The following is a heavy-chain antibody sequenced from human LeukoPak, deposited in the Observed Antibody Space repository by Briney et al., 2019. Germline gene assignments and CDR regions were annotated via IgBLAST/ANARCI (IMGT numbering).Heavy chain of an antibody. CDR3: ARASCWNCYYMDV. D-gene: IGHD1-1*01. CDR2: INQDGSQK. CDR1: GFIFSSYW. V-gene: IGHV3-7*01. J-gene: IGHJ6*03. Sequence: SGGSLRLSCAASGFIFSSYWMTWVRQAPGKGLEWVANINQDGSQKYYVDSVKGRFTIARDNAENSLYLQMNSLRAEDTAVYYCARASCWNCYYMDVWGKGTTVTVSS.